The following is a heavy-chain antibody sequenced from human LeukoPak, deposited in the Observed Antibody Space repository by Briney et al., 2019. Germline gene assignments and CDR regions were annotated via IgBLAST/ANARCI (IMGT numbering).Heavy chain of an antibody. Sequence: PSETLSLTCTVSGGSISSGGYYWSWIRQHPGKGLEWIGYIYYSGSTYYNPSLKSRVTISVDTSKSQFSLKLSSVTAADTAVYYCAREATTGHFDYWGQGTLVTVSS. CDR3: AREATTGHFDY. V-gene: IGHV4-31*03. CDR1: GGSISSGGYY. D-gene: IGHD1-1*01. CDR2: IYYSGST. J-gene: IGHJ4*02.